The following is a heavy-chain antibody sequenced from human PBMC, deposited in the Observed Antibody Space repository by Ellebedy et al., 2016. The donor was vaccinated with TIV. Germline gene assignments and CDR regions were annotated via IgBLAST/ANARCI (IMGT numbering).Heavy chain of an antibody. J-gene: IGHJ2*01. CDR1: GGSISTYY. CDR2: THYSGSA. V-gene: IGHV4-59*01. D-gene: IGHD3-10*01. Sequence: GSLRLSXTVSGGSISTYYWSWIRQPPEKRLEWIGYTHYSGSANYNPSLKSRVTISVDTSKKQFSLKLSSVTTADTAVYYCARVNLLFGELSPHWYFDLWGRGTLVTVSS. CDR3: ARVNLLFGELSPHWYFDL.